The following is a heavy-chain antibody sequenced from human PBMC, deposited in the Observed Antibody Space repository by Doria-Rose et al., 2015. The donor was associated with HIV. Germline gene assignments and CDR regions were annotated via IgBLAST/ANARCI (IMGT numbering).Heavy chain of an antibody. V-gene: IGHV3-21*03. CDR3: ARDHYDSGGYYSD. CDR2: ISSSSEYI. J-gene: IGHJ4*02. D-gene: IGHD3-22*01. Sequence: QAPGKGLDWVSSISSSSEYIYYVDSVQGRFTISRDNAKNSVYLQMNSLRTEDTAVYYCARDHYDSGGYYSDWGQGTLVTVSS.